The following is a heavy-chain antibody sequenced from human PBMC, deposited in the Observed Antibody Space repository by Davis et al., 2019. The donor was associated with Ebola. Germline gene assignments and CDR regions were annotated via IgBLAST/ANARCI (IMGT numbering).Heavy chain of an antibody. CDR3: TRPTRYCSSTSCPPAGGFDP. V-gene: IGHV3-21*01. Sequence: GESLKISCAASGFTFSSYSMNWVRQAPGKGLEWVSSISSSSSYIYYADSVKGRFTISRDNAKNSLYLQMNSLRAEDTAVYYCTRPTRYCSSTSCPPAGGFDPWGQGTLVTVSS. CDR2: ISSSSSYI. D-gene: IGHD2-2*01. CDR1: GFTFSSYS. J-gene: IGHJ5*02.